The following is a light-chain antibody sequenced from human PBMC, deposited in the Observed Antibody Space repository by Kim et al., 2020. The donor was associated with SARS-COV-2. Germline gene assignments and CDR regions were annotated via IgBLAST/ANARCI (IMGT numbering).Light chain of an antibody. CDR2: KAS. CDR1: QSISSW. V-gene: IGKV1-5*03. CDR3: QQYNSYPWT. Sequence: DIQMTQSPSTLSASVGYRVTITCRASQSISSWLAWYQQKPGKTPNLLIYKASSLETRVPSRFSGSGSGTEFTLTISSLQPDDFATYYCQQYNSYPWTFGQGTKVDIK. J-gene: IGKJ1*01.